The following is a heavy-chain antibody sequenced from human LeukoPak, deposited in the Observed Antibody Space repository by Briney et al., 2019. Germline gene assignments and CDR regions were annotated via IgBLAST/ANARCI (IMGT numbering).Heavy chain of an antibody. V-gene: IGHV1-2*06. Sequence: ASVQVSCKASGYTFTGYYMHWVRQAPGQGLEWMGRINPNSGGTNYAQKFQGRVTMTRDTSISTAYMELSRLRSDDTAVYYCARASSSSSGLFGYWGQGTLVTVSS. J-gene: IGHJ4*02. CDR1: GYTFTGYY. CDR2: INPNSGGT. CDR3: ARASSSSSGLFGY. D-gene: IGHD6-6*01.